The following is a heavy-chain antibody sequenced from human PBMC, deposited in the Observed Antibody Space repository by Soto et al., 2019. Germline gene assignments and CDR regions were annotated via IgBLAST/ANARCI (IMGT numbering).Heavy chain of an antibody. CDR3: ARAPYGSGTKPYYFDY. D-gene: IGHD3-10*01. CDR2: IYNSGST. J-gene: IGHJ4*02. Sequence: QVQLQESGPGLVKPSETLSLTCTVSGGSISSYYWSWIRQPPGKGLEWIGFIYNSGSTNYNPSLKSRVTLSMDTSRNQFSLILSSVTAADTAVYYCARAPYGSGTKPYYFDYWGQGTLVTVSS. CDR1: GGSISSYY. V-gene: IGHV4-59*01.